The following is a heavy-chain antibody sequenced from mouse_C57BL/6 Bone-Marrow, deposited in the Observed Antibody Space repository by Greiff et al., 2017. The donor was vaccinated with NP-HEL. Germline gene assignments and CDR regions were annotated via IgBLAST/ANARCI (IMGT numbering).Heavy chain of an antibody. CDR3: TTGYYGSSPYYFDY. V-gene: IGHV14-4*01. CDR2: IDPENGDT. Sequence: EVQLQQSGAELVRPGASVKLSCTASGFNIKDDYMHWVKQRPEQGLEWIGWIDPENGDTEYASKFQGKATITADTSSKTAYLQLSSLTSEDTAVYYCTTGYYGSSPYYFDYWGQGTTLTVSS. CDR1: GFNIKDDY. D-gene: IGHD1-1*01. J-gene: IGHJ2*01.